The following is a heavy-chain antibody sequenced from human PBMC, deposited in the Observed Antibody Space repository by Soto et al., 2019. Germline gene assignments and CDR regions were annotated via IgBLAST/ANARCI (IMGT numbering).Heavy chain of an antibody. J-gene: IGHJ6*03. CDR1: GNSISSHY. CDR2: ISYSGST. D-gene: IGHD3-3*01. CDR3: ARGYYDFWSGLYYYYMDV. Sequence: SETLSLTCSVSGNSISSHYWSWIRQPPGKGLEWIGYISYSGSTNYNPSLKSRVTFSIDTSKNEFSLKLNSVTAADTAAYYCARGYYDFWSGLYYYYMDVWGKGTTVTVSS. V-gene: IGHV4-59*11.